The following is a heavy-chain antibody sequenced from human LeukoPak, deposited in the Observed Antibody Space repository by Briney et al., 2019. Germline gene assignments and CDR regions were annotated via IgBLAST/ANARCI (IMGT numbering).Heavy chain of an antibody. D-gene: IGHD1-1*01. V-gene: IGHV3-30*18. J-gene: IGHJ4*02. CDR1: GFIFSNYG. CDR3: AKAETMTQRGYFDY. Sequence: PGGSLRLSCAASGFIFSNYGMHWVRQAPSKGLEWVAVVSYDGSNKYYADSVKGRFTISRDNSKNTLSLQMSSLRAEDTAVYYCAKAETMTQRGYFDYWGQGTLVTVSS. CDR2: VSYDGSNK.